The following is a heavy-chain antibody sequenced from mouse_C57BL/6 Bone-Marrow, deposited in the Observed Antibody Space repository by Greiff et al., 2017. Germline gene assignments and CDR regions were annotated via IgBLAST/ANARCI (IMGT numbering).Heavy chain of an antibody. Sequence: EVQGVESGAELVRPGASVKLSCTASGFNIKDDYMHWVKQRPEQGLEWIGWIDPENGDTEYASKFKGKATITADTSSNTAYLQLSSLTSEDTAVYYCTTAAFDVWGTGTTVTVSA. V-gene: IGHV14-4*01. CDR1: GFNIKDDY. CDR2: IDPENGDT. CDR3: TTAAFDV. J-gene: IGHJ1*03.